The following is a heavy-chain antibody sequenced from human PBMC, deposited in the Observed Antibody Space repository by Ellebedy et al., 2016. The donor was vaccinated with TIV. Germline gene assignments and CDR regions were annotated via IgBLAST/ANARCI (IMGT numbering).Heavy chain of an antibody. Sequence: PGGSLRLSCEASGFPFRNYAMHWVRQSPRKGLEWVAIVSFDLDKKFYTDSVKGRFTISRDNSKNTLYLDMNSLGVDDTAVYYCARDLTQYASGAGLSDSWGQGTLVTVSS. CDR1: GFPFRNYA. V-gene: IGHV3-30-3*01. D-gene: IGHD2-2*01. CDR2: VSFDLDKK. J-gene: IGHJ4*02. CDR3: ARDLTQYASGAGLSDS.